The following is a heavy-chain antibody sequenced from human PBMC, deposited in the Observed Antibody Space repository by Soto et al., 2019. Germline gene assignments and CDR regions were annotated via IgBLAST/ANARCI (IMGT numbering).Heavy chain of an antibody. J-gene: IGHJ5*02. CDR3: VRALRHTAMVYHCFDP. Sequence: PSETLSLTCTVSGASVSTGAYYWGWVRQRPGKGLEWVGYIYESGYTYYNTSLKSRLTISLDRSNNQFSLGLTSVTAADTAVYYCVRALRHTAMVYHCFDPWGQGTLVTVSS. V-gene: IGHV4-31*03. D-gene: IGHD5-18*01. CDR1: GASVSTGAYY. CDR2: IYESGYT.